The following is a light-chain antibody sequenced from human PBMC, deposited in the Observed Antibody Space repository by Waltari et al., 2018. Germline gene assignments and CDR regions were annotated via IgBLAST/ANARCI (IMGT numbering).Light chain of an antibody. V-gene: IGKV1-5*03. Sequence: DIQMTQSPSTLSASVGDRVTITCRASQSISSWLAWYQQKPGKAPNLLIYKASSLESGVPSRFSGSGSGTEFTLTLSSLQPDDFATYYCQQYKSFPWTCGQGTKVEIK. CDR1: QSISSW. J-gene: IGKJ1*01. CDR2: KAS. CDR3: QQYKSFPWT.